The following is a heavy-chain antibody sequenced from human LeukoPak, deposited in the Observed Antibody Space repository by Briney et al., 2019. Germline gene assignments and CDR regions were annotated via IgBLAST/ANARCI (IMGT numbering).Heavy chain of an antibody. Sequence: LPGGSLRLSCAASGFTFSSYAMSWVRQAPGKRLQWVANINQDGGEKHYVDSVRGRFTISRDNTKNSLYLQMNSLRVEDSAVYYCASNWDYVRGYGMDVWGQGTTVTVSS. V-gene: IGHV3-7*01. D-gene: IGHD1-7*01. CDR3: ASNWDYVRGYGMDV. CDR2: INQDGGEK. J-gene: IGHJ6*02. CDR1: GFTFSSYA.